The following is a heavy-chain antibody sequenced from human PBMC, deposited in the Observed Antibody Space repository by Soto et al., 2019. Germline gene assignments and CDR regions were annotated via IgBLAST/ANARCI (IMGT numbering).Heavy chain of an antibody. CDR1: GGSISSYY. V-gene: IGHV4-59*01. Sequence: TSETLSLTCTVSGGSISSYYWSWIRQPPGKGLEWIGYIYYSGSTNYNPSLKSRVTISVDTSKNQFSLKLSSVTAADTAVYYCARTPFKYYFDYWGQGTLVTVSS. CDR3: ARTPFKYYFDY. J-gene: IGHJ4*02. CDR2: IYYSGST.